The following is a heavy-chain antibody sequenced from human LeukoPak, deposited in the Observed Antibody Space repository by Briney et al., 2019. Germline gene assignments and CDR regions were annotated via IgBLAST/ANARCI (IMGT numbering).Heavy chain of an antibody. D-gene: IGHD2-21*02. J-gene: IGHJ6*02. CDR3: ASTSCGGDCYTYYYGMDV. CDR2: IYYSGST. V-gene: IGHV4-39*07. CDR1: GGSISSSSYY. Sequence: SETLSLTCTVSGGSISSSSYYWGWIRQPPGKGLEWIGSIYYSGSTYYNPSLKSRVTISVDTSKNQFSLKLSSVTAADTAVYYCASTSCGGDCYTYYYGMDVWGQGTTVTVSS.